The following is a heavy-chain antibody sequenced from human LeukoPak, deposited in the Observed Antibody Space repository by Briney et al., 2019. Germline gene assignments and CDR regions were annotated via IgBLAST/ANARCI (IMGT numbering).Heavy chain of an antibody. CDR2: ISAYNGNT. J-gene: IGHJ4*02. CDR1: GYXFTSYG. Sequence: ASVKVSCMASGYXFTSYGMSWVRQAPGQGLEWLGWISAYNGNTNYAQKLQGRVTMTTDTSTSTAYMELRSLRSDDTAVYYCAREGPTYGSGSSDYWGQGTLVTVSS. V-gene: IGHV1-18*01. CDR3: AREGPTYGSGSSDY. D-gene: IGHD3-10*01.